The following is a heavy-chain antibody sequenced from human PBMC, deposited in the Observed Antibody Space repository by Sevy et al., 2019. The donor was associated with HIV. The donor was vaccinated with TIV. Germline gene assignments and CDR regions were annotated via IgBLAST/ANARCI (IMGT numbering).Heavy chain of an antibody. Sequence: ASVKVSCKVSGYTLTQLSMHWVRQAPGKGLEWMGGFEPEDGETVHSQNFQGRVTLTGDTSTDTAYMELSSLSSEDTAVYYCAGSRDYYDNSGPNFDYWGQGTLVTVSS. J-gene: IGHJ4*02. CDR2: FEPEDGET. CDR1: GYTLTQLS. CDR3: AGSRDYYDNSGPNFDY. D-gene: IGHD3-22*01. V-gene: IGHV1-24*01.